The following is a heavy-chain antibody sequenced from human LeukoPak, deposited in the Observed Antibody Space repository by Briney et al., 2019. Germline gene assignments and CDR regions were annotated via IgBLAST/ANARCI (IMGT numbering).Heavy chain of an antibody. D-gene: IGHD3-22*01. CDR3: AREGLGSAYYHDAFDV. V-gene: IGHV1-46*01. J-gene: IGHJ3*01. CDR2: INPSGGTT. Sequence: ASVNVSCKASGYTFTNYYMHWVRQAPGQGLEWMGIINPSGGTTSHAQKFQGRVTMTRDTSTGTLYMELSSLRSDDTAVYYCAREGLGSAYYHDAFDVWGQGTMVTVSS. CDR1: GYTFTNYY.